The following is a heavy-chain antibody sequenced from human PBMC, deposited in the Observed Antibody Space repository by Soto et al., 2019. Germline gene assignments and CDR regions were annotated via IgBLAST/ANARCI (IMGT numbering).Heavy chain of an antibody. CDR1: GFTFSSYA. V-gene: IGHV3-23*01. D-gene: IGHD3-22*01. CDR3: AKGCYYDSSGYYYPYYYYGMDV. Sequence: GGSLRLSCAASGFTFSSYAMSWVRQAPGKGLEWVSAISGSGGSTYYADSVKGRFTISRENSKNTLYLQMNSLRAEDTAVYYCAKGCYYDSSGYYYPYYYYGMDVWGQGTTVTVSS. J-gene: IGHJ6*01. CDR2: ISGSGGST.